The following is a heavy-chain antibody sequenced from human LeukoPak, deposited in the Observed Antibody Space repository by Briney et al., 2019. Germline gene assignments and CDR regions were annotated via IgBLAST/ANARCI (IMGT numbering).Heavy chain of an antibody. J-gene: IGHJ4*02. V-gene: IGHV4-39*01. CDR2: IYYSGST. CDR1: GGSISSSNYY. D-gene: IGHD3-9*01. CDR3: ARHPVLRYLGT. Sequence: SETLSLTCTVSGGSISSSNYYWGWIRQPPGKGLEWIGSIYYSGSTYYNPSLKSRVTISVNTSKNQFSLKLSSVSAADTAVYYCARHPVLRYLGTWGQGTLVTVSS.